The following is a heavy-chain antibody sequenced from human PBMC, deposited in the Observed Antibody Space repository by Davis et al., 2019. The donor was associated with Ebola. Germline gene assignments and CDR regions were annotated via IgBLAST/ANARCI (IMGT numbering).Heavy chain of an antibody. CDR3: ARAPYYDFWSGFDY. V-gene: IGHV3-30-3*01. CDR1: GFTFSSYA. CDR2: ISNDGNNK. D-gene: IGHD3-3*01. Sequence: GESLKISCAASGFTFSSYAMHWVRQAPGKGLEWVAVISNDGNNKYSSDSVKGRFTISRDKSKNTLYLQMNSLRAEDTAVYYCARAPYYDFWSGFDYWGQGTLVTVSS. J-gene: IGHJ4*02.